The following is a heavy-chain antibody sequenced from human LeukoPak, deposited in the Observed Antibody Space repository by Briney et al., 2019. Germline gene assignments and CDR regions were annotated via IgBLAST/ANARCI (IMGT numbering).Heavy chain of an antibody. J-gene: IGHJ6*03. CDR1: GYSISSDYY. CDR2: IYYSGST. V-gene: IGHV4-38-2*01. D-gene: IGHD7-27*01. CDR3: RSGGRLGIPSYYYYYYMDV. Sequence: SETLSLTCAVSGYSISSDYYWSWIRQPPGKGLEWIGYIYYSGSTYYNPSLKSRVTISVDTSKSQFSLKLSSVTAADTAVYYCRSGGRLGIPSYYYYYYMDVWGKGTTVTVSS.